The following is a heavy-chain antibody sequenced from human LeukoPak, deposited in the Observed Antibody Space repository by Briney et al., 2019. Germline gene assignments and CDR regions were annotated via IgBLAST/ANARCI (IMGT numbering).Heavy chain of an antibody. D-gene: IGHD2-15*01. CDR2: IYNSETT. J-gene: IGHJ5*02. Sequence: SETLSLTCTVSGASVSSSYWSWIRQPAGKGLEWIGRIYNSETTNYNPSLKSRVTISVDKSKNQFSLKLSSVTAADTAVYYCAREDTRTWYGAVSWGQGTLVTVSS. CDR3: AREDTRTWYGAVS. CDR1: GASVSSSY. V-gene: IGHV4-4*07.